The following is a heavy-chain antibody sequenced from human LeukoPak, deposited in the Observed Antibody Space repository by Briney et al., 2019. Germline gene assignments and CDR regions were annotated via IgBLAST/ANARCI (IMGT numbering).Heavy chain of an antibody. V-gene: IGHV3-7*01. D-gene: IGHD1-1*01. Sequence: GGSLRLSCAASGFTFSSYWMSWVRLAPGKGLEWVANIKQDGSEKYYVDSVKGRFTISRDNAKNSLYLQMNSLRAEDTAVYYCAREDWRILSYYYGMDVWGQGTTVTVSS. CDR2: IKQDGSEK. CDR1: GFTFSSYW. CDR3: AREDWRILSYYYGMDV. J-gene: IGHJ6*02.